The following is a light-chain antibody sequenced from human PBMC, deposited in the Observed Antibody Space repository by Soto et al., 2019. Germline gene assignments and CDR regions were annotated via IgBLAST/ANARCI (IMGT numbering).Light chain of an antibody. Sequence: EIVCTQSPGNLSLSPGERSTLSGRASQSVCSSYLAWYQQKPGQAPRLLIYGASSRATGIPSRFSGSGSGTDFTLTISRLEPEDFAVYYCQQYGSSQYTFGQGTKLEIK. CDR2: GAS. J-gene: IGKJ2*01. CDR3: QQYGSSQYT. V-gene: IGKV3-20*01. CDR1: QSVCSSY.